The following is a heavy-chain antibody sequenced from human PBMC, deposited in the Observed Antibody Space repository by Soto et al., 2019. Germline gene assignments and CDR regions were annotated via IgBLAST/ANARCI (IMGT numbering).Heavy chain of an antibody. V-gene: IGHV1-2*02. D-gene: IGHD6-13*01. CDR1: GGTFSSYA. CDR2: INPNSGGT. J-gene: IGHJ6*02. CDR3: ARDLRGSSWYEEYYYYYGMDV. Sequence: ASVKVSCKASGGTFSSYAISWVLQAPGQGLEWMGWINPNSGGTNYAQKFQGRVTMTRDTSISTAYMELSRLRSDDTAVYYCARDLRGSSWYEEYYYYYGMDVWGQGTTVTVS.